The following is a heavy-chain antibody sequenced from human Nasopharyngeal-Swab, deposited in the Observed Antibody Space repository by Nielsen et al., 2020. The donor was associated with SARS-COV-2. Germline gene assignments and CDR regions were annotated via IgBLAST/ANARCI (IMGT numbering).Heavy chain of an antibody. CDR2: ISSSSSTI. J-gene: IGHJ6*02. V-gene: IGHV3-48*04. D-gene: IGHD3-3*01. Sequence: GESLKISCAASGFTFSDYSMNWVRQAPGKGLEWVSHISSSSSTIYYADSVKGRFTISRDNAKNSLYLQMNSLRAEDTAVYYRAREGFLEWFNYYGMDVWGQGTTVTVSS. CDR1: GFTFSDYS. CDR3: AREGFLEWFNYYGMDV.